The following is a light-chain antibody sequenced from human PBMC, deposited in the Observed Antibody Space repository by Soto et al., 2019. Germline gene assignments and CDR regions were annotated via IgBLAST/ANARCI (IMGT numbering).Light chain of an antibody. V-gene: IGLV1-44*01. J-gene: IGLJ1*01. CDR2: SND. CDR1: SSNIGRSS. CDR3: SAWDDSLNGLYV. Sequence: QSVLTQAPSASGTPGQRVTISCSGSSSNIGRSSVNWYQHLPGTAPELLIYSNDRRPSGVPERFSGSKSGTSASLAISGLQSEDEADYYCSAWDDSLNGLYVFGTGTKVTVL.